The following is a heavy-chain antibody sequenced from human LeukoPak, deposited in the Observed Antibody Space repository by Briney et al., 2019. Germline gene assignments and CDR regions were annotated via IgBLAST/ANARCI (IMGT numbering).Heavy chain of an antibody. V-gene: IGHV3-23*01. Sequence: GGSLRLSCAASGFTFNSYAMSWVRQAPGKGLEWVSTIGFGDDSAYYADSVKGRFTISRDNSKNTLYLQMNYLRAEDTAVYYCAKDPTSVGGRHDWLLDSWGQGTLVSVSS. CDR3: AKDPTSVGGRHDWLLDS. CDR2: IGFGDDSA. CDR1: GFTFNSYA. D-gene: IGHD3-9*01. J-gene: IGHJ5*02.